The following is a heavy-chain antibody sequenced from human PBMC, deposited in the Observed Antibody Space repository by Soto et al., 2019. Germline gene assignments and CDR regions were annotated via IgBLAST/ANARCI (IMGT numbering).Heavy chain of an antibody. D-gene: IGHD5-12*01. CDR3: AREPRDSGYDYYYYGMDV. CDR1: GYTFTSYG. V-gene: IGHV1-18*04. Sequence: GASVKVSCKASGYTFTSYGISWVRQAPGQGLEWMGWISAYNGNTNYAQKLQGRVTMTTDTSTSTAYMELRSLRSDDTAVYYCAREPRDSGYDYYYYGMDVWGQGTTVTVSS. CDR2: ISAYNGNT. J-gene: IGHJ6*02.